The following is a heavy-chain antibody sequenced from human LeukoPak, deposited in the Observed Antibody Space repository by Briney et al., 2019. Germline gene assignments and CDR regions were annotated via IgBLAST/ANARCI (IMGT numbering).Heavy chain of an antibody. CDR3: ARDQYYYDSSGYYSGVSIFPDY. J-gene: IGHJ4*02. D-gene: IGHD3-22*01. Sequence: GGSLRLSCAASGFTFSSYWMSWVRQAPGKGLEWVANIKQDGSEKYYVDSAKGRFTISRDNAKNSLYLQMNSLRAEDTAVYYCARDQYYYDSSGYYSGVSIFPDYWGQGTLVTVSS. CDR2: IKQDGSEK. CDR1: GFTFSSYW. V-gene: IGHV3-7*01.